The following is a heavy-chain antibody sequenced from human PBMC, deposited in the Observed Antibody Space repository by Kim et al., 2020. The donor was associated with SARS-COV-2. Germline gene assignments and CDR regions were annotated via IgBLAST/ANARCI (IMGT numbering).Heavy chain of an antibody. V-gene: IGHV3-7*01. CDR3: AKEHWGPEY. Sequence: GGSLRLSCAASGFTFSRYWMTWVRQAPGKGLEWVANIKGDGSDKNYVDSVKGRFTISRNNAKNSVYVQMNSLRVGDTAVYYCAKEHWGPEYWGQGILV. CDR2: IKGDGSDK. J-gene: IGHJ4*02. CDR1: GFTFSRYW. D-gene: IGHD7-27*01.